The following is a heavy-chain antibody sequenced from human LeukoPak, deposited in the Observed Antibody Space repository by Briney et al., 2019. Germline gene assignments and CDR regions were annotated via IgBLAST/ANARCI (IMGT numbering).Heavy chain of an antibody. CDR1: GFSLGIYW. J-gene: IGHJ4*02. CDR3: AREGWGTLLDY. CDR2: INPDGSVI. D-gene: IGHD2-8*02. Sequence: GGSLRLSCAASGFSLGIYWMTWVRQSPGKGPEWVARINPDGSVISYVDSVRGRFTISRDNAKNSLFLQMNSLRAEDTAVYYCAREGWGTLLDYWGQGVLVTVSS. V-gene: IGHV3-7*01.